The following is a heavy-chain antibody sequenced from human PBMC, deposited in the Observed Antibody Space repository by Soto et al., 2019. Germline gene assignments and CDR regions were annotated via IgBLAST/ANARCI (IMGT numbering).Heavy chain of an antibody. CDR3: AKEMGDYYDSSGSWFDP. D-gene: IGHD3-22*01. CDR1: GFTFSSYV. J-gene: IGHJ5*02. V-gene: IGHV3-23*01. CDR2: ISGSGGNT. Sequence: GGSLRLSCAASGFTFSSYVMSWVRQAPGKGLEWISAISGSGGNTYYADSVKGRFTISRDNSKNTLFLQMNSLRAEDTAFYFCAKEMGDYYDSSGSWFDPWGQGTLVTVSS.